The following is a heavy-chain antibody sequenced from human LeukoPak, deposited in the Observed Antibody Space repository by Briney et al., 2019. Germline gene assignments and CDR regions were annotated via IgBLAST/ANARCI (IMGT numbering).Heavy chain of an antibody. Sequence: GGSLRLSCEASGFTFSSYGMHWVRQAPGKGLEWLALISGDGSNKYYAESVKGRFTISRANFKNTLYLQMNSLRAEDTAVYYCAKTSAPQWELLRFTASYFDYWGQGTLITVSS. J-gene: IGHJ4*02. CDR3: AKTSAPQWELLRFTASYFDY. CDR2: ISGDGSNK. CDR1: GFTFSSYG. V-gene: IGHV3-30*18. D-gene: IGHD1-26*01.